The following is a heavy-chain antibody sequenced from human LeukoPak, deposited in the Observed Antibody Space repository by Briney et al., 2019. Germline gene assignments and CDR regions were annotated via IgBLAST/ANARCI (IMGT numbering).Heavy chain of an antibody. V-gene: IGHV3-23*01. CDR3: SKEGWFHP. Sequence: GGALRLSCAASGFTFSSYAMSWVRQAPGKGLEWVSAISGSGGSKYYADSVKGRFTLSRDNSKNTLVLEMKSLGAGGTDVYYCSKEGWFHPWGQGTLVTVSS. CDR2: ISGSGGSK. CDR1: GFTFSSYA. J-gene: IGHJ5*02.